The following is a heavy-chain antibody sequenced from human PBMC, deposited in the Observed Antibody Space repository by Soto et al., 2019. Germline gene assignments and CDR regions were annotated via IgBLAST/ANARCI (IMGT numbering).Heavy chain of an antibody. CDR2: IYYSGST. D-gene: IGHD2-2*02. V-gene: IGHV4-39*01. CDR3: ARQVPDAIRLGWFDP. CDR1: GGSISRSTYY. J-gene: IGHJ5*02. Sequence: SETLSLTCTVSGGSISRSTYYWVWIRQPPGKGLEWIGSIYYSGSTYYRPSLKSRVTISVDTSKNQFSLKLSSVTAADTAVYYCARQVPDAIRLGWFDPWGQGTLVTVSS.